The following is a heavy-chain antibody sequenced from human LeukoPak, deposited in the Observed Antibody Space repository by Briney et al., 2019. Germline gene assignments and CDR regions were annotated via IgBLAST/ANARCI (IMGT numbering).Heavy chain of an antibody. CDR1: GDTFTSYA. CDR3: ARGSRVNYYYMDV. Sequence: ASVKVSCKASGDTFTSYAMNWVRQAPGQGLEWMGWINTNTGNPTYAQGFTGRFVFSLDTSVSTAYLQISSLKAEDTAVYYCARGSRVNYYYMDVWGKGTTVTVSS. J-gene: IGHJ6*03. V-gene: IGHV7-4-1*02. CDR2: INTNTGNP. D-gene: IGHD4-23*01.